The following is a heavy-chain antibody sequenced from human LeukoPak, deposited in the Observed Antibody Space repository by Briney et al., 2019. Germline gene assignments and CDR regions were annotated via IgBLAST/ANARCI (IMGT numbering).Heavy chain of an antibody. CDR1: GFTFNKNW. J-gene: IGHJ6*02. D-gene: IGHD5-18*01. CDR2: IQGDGSNT. Sequence: GGSLRLSCVASGFTFNKNWMHWVRQAPGKGLVWVSRIQGDGSNTNYADSVKGRFTISRDNAKNTLYLQMNSLRAEDTAVYYCARDAVDTANAVWGQGTTVTVSS. CDR3: ARDAVDTANAV. V-gene: IGHV3-74*01.